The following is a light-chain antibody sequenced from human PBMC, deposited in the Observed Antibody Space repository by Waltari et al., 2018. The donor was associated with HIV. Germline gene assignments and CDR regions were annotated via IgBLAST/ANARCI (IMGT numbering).Light chain of an antibody. J-gene: IGKJ2*01. CDR3: QQYNIYPDYT. CDR1: QSIGNW. Sequence: DIQMTQSPSTLSASVGDRVTITCRASQSIGNWLAWYQQKPGGSPRLLLYKASNLQSGVPSRFSGSGSETEFTLTISSLQPDDSATYFCQQYNIYPDYTFGQGTKLEIK. CDR2: KAS. V-gene: IGKV1-5*03.